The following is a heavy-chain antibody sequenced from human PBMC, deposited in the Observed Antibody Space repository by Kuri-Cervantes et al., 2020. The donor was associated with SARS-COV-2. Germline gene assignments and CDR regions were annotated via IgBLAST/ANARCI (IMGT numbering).Heavy chain of an antibody. V-gene: IGHV1-18*01. CDR1: GYTFTSYD. CDR3: ARYASMPPHFLYYYYMDV. CDR2: ISAYNGNT. D-gene: IGHD2/OR15-2a*01. J-gene: IGHJ6*03. Sequence: ASVKVSCKASGYTFTSYDINWVRQAPGQGLEWMGWISAYNGNTNYAQKLQGRVTMTTDTSTSTAYMELRSLRSDDTAVYYCARYASMPPHFLYYYYMDVWGKGTTVTVSS.